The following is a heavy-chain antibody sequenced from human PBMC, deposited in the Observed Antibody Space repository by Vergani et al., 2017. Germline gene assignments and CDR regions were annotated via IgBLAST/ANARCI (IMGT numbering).Heavy chain of an antibody. D-gene: IGHD6-19*01. CDR1: GFTFSSYA. CDR2: ISGSGGST. CDR3: AKDSVAGLGAFDI. J-gene: IGHJ3*02. V-gene: IGHV3-23*01. Sequence: EVQLLESGGGLVQPGGSLRLSCAASGFTFSSYAMSWVRQAPGKGLEWVSAISGSGGSTYYADSVKGRFTISRDNAKNTLYLQMNSLRAEDTAVYYCAKDSVAGLGAFDIWGQGTMVTVSS.